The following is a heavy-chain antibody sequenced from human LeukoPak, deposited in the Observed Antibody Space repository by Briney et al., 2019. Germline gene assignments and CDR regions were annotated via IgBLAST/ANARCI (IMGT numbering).Heavy chain of an antibody. CDR3: ARVNSY. D-gene: IGHD2/OR15-2a*01. V-gene: IGHV3-30*04. J-gene: IGHJ4*02. Sequence: GGSLRLSCAASGFTFSSYAMHWVRQAPGKGLEWVAVISYDGSNKYYADSVKGRFTISRDNSKNTLYLQMNSLSAEDTAVYYCARVNSYWGQGTLVTVSS. CDR2: ISYDGSNK. CDR1: GFTFSSYA.